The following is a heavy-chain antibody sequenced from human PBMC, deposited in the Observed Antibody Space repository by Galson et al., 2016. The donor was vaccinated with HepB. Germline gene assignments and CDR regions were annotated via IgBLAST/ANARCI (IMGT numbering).Heavy chain of an antibody. V-gene: IGHV1-69*13. CDR3: ATTTVTTFSYYYYGMAV. Sequence: SVKVSCKASGGTFSNSGFTWVRQAPGQGLEWMGGIITVFATANYAEKFQGRVTITADQSTSTAYMELSSLRSEDTAVYYCATTTVTTFSYYYYGMAVWGQGTTVTVSS. J-gene: IGHJ6*02. CDR1: GGTFSNSG. D-gene: IGHD4-17*01. CDR2: IITVFATA.